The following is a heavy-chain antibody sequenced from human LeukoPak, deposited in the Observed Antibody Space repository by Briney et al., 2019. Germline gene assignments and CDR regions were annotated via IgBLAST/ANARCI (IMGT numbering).Heavy chain of an antibody. J-gene: IGHJ4*02. Sequence: GGSLRLSCAVSGFTFSSYSMNWVRQAPGKGLEWVSSISSSSSYIYYADSVKGRFTISRDNAKNSLYLQMNSLRAEDTAVYYCARDGRDGYNYWGQGTLVTVSS. CDR1: GFTFSSYS. V-gene: IGHV3-21*01. D-gene: IGHD5-24*01. CDR3: ARDGRDGYNY. CDR2: ISSSSSYI.